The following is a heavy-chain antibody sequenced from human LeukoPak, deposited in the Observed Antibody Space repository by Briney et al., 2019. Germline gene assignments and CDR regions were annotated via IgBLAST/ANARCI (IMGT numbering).Heavy chain of an antibody. CDR1: GYTFTSYG. V-gene: IGHV1-18*01. J-gene: IGHJ5*02. CDR2: ISAYNGNT. D-gene: IGHD2-2*01. Sequence: ASVKVSCKASGYTFTSYGVSWVRQAPGQGLEWMGWISAYNGNTNYAQKLQGRVTMTTDTSTSTAYMELRSLRSDDTAVYYCARDLYCSSTSCPLGWWCDPWGQGTLVTVSS. CDR3: ARDLYCSSTSCPLGWWCDP.